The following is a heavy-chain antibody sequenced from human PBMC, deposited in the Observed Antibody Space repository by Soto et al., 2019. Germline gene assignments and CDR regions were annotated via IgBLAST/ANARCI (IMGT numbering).Heavy chain of an antibody. D-gene: IGHD6-6*01. CDR1: GLTFSSYG. Sequence: VQLVASGGGLVQPGGSLRLSCAASGLTFSSYGMHWVRQAPGKGLEWVAVISYDGSNKYYADSVKGRFTISRDNSKNTLYLQMNSLRAEDTAVYYCAKDRIAARLGYYYGMDVWGQGTTVTVSS. CDR2: ISYDGSNK. J-gene: IGHJ6*02. CDR3: AKDRIAARLGYYYGMDV. V-gene: IGHV3-30*18.